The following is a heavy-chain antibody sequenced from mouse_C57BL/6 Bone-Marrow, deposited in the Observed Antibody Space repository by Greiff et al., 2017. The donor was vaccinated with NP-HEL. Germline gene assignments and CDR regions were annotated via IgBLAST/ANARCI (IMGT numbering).Heavy chain of an antibody. J-gene: IGHJ4*01. D-gene: IGHD3-2*02. V-gene: IGHV1-78*01. CDR2: IYPRDGST. CDR1: GYTFTDHT. Sequence: VQLQQSDAELVKPGASVKISCKVSGYTFTDHTIHWMKQRPEQGLEWIGYIYPRDGSTKSPHKRKGKATLTADKSSSTAYMQLNSLTSEDSAVYFCASPAQATGPYAMDYWRPGTSVTVSS. CDR3: ASPAQATGPYAMDY.